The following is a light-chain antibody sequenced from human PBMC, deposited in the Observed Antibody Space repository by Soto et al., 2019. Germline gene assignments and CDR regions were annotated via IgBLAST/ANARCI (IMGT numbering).Light chain of an antibody. CDR2: GAS. CDR1: QSISSN. CDR3: QQYNNWPLT. J-gene: IGKJ4*01. V-gene: IGKV3-15*01. Sequence: ETVMTQSPATLSVSPGERATLSCRASQSISSNLAWYQQKPGQAPRLLIYGASTRATGIPARFTDSGPGPEFTLTIRSLQSEDFAVYYCQQYNNWPLTLGGGTKVDIK.